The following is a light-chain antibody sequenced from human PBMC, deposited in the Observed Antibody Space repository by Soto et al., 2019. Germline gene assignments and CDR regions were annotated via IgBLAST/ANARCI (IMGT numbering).Light chain of an antibody. CDR2: EVS. Sequence: QSVLIQPPSASWSPGQSVTISCTGTSSDVGGYNYVSWYQQHPGKAPKLMIYEVSKRPSGVPDRFSGSKSGNTASLTVSGLQAEDEADYYCSSYAGSNNLVFGGGTKLTVL. CDR1: SSDVGGYNY. V-gene: IGLV2-8*01. J-gene: IGLJ2*01. CDR3: SSYAGSNNLV.